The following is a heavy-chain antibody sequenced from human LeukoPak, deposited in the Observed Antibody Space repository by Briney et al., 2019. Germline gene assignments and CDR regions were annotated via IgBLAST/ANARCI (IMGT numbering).Heavy chain of an antibody. J-gene: IGHJ3*01. D-gene: IGHD3-10*01. CDR1: GFTFSSYG. V-gene: IGHV3-30*18. Sequence: PGRSLRLSCAASGFTFSSYGMHWVRQAPGKGLEWVAVISYDGSNEYYADSVKGRFTISRDNSKNTLYLQTNSLRAEDTAVYYCAKVVVRGVPTDAFDFWGQGTMVTVSS. CDR2: ISYDGSNE. CDR3: AKVVVRGVPTDAFDF.